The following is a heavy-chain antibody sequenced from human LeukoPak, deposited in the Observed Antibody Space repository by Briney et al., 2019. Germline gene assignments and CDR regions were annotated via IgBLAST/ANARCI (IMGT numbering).Heavy chain of an antibody. J-gene: IGHJ3*02. V-gene: IGHV4-59*08. D-gene: IGHD2-2*01. CDR2: IYYSGST. Sequence: SETLSLTCTVSGGSISSYYWSWIRQPPGKGLEWIGYIYYSGSTNYNPSLKSRVTISVDTSKNQFSLKLCSVTAADTAVYYCARGGATRYCSSTSCQAAFDIWGQGTMVTVSS. CDR1: GGSISSYY. CDR3: ARGGATRYCSSTSCQAAFDI.